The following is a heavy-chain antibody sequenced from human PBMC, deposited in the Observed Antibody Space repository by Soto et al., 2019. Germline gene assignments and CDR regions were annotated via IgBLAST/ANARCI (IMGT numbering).Heavy chain of an antibody. CDR3: ARALPSTVGGRRVYFDY. CDR1: GGSFSGYY. D-gene: IGHD4-17*01. Sequence: QVQLQQWGAGLLKPSETLSLTCAVYGGSFSGYYWSWIHQPPGKGLEWIGEINHSGSTNYNPSLKSRVTISVDTSKNQFSLKLSSVTAADTAVYYCARALPSTVGGRRVYFDYWGQGTLVTVSS. V-gene: IGHV4-34*01. CDR2: INHSGST. J-gene: IGHJ4*02.